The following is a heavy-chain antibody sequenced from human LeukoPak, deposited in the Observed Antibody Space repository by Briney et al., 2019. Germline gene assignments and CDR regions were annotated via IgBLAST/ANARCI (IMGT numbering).Heavy chain of an antibody. V-gene: IGHV3-53*01. CDR1: GFTVSSNY. Sequence: GGSLRLSCAASGFTVSSNYMSWVRQAPGKGLEWVSVIYSGGSTYYADSAKGRFTISRDNSKNTLYLQMNSLRAEDTAVYYCAGCSSTSCYLGYWGQGTLVTVSS. D-gene: IGHD2-2*01. CDR2: IYSGGST. CDR3: AGCSSTSCYLGY. J-gene: IGHJ4*02.